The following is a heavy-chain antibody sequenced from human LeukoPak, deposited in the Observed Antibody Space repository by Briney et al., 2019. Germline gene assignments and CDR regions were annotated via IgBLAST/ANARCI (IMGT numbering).Heavy chain of an antibody. V-gene: IGHV5-10-1*01. CDR1: GYSFTSYW. J-gene: IGHJ1*01. Sequence: GESLQISCKGSGYSFTSYWISWVRQMPGKGLEWMGRIDPSDSYTNYSPSFQGHVTISADKSISTAYLQWSSLKASDTAMYYCARATYYYDSSGYYLAEYFQHWGQGTLVTVSS. CDR3: ARATYYYDSSGYYLAEYFQH. D-gene: IGHD3-22*01. CDR2: IDPSDSYT.